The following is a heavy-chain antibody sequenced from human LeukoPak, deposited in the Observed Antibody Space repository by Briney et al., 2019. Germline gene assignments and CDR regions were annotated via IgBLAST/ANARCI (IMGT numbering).Heavy chain of an antibody. V-gene: IGHV3-53*01. CDR2: IYRGGST. CDR1: GFTFSSYG. J-gene: IGHJ4*02. Sequence: GGSLRLSCAASGFTFSSYGMHWVRQAPGKGLEWVSIIYRGGSTYYADSVKGRFTISRDNSKNTVYYQMNSLRAEDTAVYHCARGSRSGTIDDWGQGTLVTVSS. D-gene: IGHD2-15*01. CDR3: ARGSRSGTIDD.